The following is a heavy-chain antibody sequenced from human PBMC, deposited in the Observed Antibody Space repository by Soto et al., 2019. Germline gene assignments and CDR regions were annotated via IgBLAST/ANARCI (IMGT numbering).Heavy chain of an antibody. Sequence: QVQLQESGPGLVKPSETLSLTCTVSGGSIISYYWSWIRQPPGKGLEWIGYIYFSGSSSYNPSLKSRVTISVDTSNNQFSLNLSSVTAADTAVYYCARDRDGTGWVFDYWGQGTLVTVSS. CDR1: GGSIISYY. J-gene: IGHJ4*02. CDR2: IYFSGSS. V-gene: IGHV4-59*01. CDR3: ARDRDGTGWVFDY. D-gene: IGHD6-19*01.